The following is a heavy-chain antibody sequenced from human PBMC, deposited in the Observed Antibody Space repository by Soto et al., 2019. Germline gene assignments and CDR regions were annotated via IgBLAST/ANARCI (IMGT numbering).Heavy chain of an antibody. CDR1: GFTFSSDW. CDR3: ASTVVTGY. D-gene: IGHD2-15*01. CDR2: INSDGSST. V-gene: IGHV3-74*01. Sequence: EVQLVESVGGLVKPGGSLRLSCAVSGFTFSSDWMHWVSQAPGKGLVWVSRINSDGSSTSYADSVKGRFTISRDNAKNTLYLQMNSLRAEDTAVYYCASTVVTGYWGQGTLVTVSS. J-gene: IGHJ4*02.